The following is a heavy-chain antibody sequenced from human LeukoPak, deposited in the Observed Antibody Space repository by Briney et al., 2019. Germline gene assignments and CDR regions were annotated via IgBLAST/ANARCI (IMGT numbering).Heavy chain of an antibody. D-gene: IGHD3-10*01. CDR1: GFTFSSYG. J-gene: IGHJ4*02. Sequence: GGSLRLSCAASGFTFSSYGMHWVRQAPGKGLEWVAVILSDGSKEFYTDSVKGRFTISRGNSKNTLYLQMNSLRAEDTAVYYCANLVRASLIQEEYWGQGTLVIVSS. V-gene: IGHV3-33*06. CDR2: ILSDGSKE. CDR3: ANLVRASLIQEEY.